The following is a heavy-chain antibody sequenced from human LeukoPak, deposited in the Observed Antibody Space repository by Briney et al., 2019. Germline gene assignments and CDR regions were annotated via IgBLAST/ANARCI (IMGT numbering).Heavy chain of an antibody. V-gene: IGHV1-2*02. D-gene: IGHD3-3*01. Sequence: ASVKVSCKASGYTFTGYYMHWVRQAPGQGLEWMGWINPNSGGTNYAQKFQGRVTTTRDTSISTAYMELSRLRSDDTAVYYCARASYDFWSGYYPAFDYWGQGTLVTVSS. CDR2: INPNSGGT. CDR1: GYTFTGYY. J-gene: IGHJ4*02. CDR3: ARASYDFWSGYYPAFDY.